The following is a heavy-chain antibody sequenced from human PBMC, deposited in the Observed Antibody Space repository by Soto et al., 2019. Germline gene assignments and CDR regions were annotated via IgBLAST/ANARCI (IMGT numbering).Heavy chain of an antibody. J-gene: IGHJ5*02. V-gene: IGHV3-30*03. CDR3: ARHTRTLGGYDSSGYQGWFDP. D-gene: IGHD3-22*01. CDR1: GFTFSSYG. CDR2: ISYDGSNK. Sequence: QVQLVESGGGVVQPGRSLRLSCAASGFTFSSYGMHWVRQAPGKGLEWVAVISYDGSNKYYADSVKGRFTISRDNSKNTLYLQMNSLRAEDTAVYYCARHTRTLGGYDSSGYQGWFDPWGQGTLVTVSS.